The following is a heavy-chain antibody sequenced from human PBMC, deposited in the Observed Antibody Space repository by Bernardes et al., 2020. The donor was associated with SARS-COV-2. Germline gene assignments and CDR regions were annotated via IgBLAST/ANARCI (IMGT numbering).Heavy chain of an antibody. V-gene: IGHV3-74*03. CDR2: IHRDGSST. CDR1: GFTFSRHW. Sequence: LRLSCAASGFTFSRHWLHWVRQAPGKGLVWVSRIHRDGSSTAYADSVKGRFTISRNNAQNTLYLQMSSLRVEDTGIYYCAREVTVAAGYYFDHWGQGTLVTVSS. CDR3: AREVTVAAGYYFDH. J-gene: IGHJ4*02. D-gene: IGHD2-15*01.